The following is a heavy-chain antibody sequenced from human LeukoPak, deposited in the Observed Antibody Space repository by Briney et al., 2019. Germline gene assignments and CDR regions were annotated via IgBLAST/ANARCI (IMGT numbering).Heavy chain of an antibody. J-gene: IGHJ4*02. CDR3: ATTPRRDLELVFSV. CDR1: VYTFEDYN. Sequence: GGSLRLSCAASVYTFEDYNMHWVRRAPGKGLEWVSLMSWYGGSTFYADSVKRRYPISRQNRKNSVYVHMNSLRTEHTGLLYCATTPRRDLELVFSVWGQGTLVTVSS. CDR2: MSWYGGST. D-gene: IGHD3-3*01. V-gene: IGHV3-43*01.